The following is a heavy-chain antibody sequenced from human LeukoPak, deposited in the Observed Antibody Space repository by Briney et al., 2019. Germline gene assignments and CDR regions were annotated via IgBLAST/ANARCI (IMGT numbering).Heavy chain of an antibody. V-gene: IGHV1-2*02. CDR1: GYTFTGYY. CDR2: INPNSRGT. Sequence: GASVKVSCKASGYTFTGYYMHWVRQAPGQGLEWMGWINPNSRGTNYAQKFQGRVTMTRDTSISTAYMELSRLRSDDTAVYYCARAETRGWFDPWGQGTLVTVSS. CDR3: ARAETRGWFDP. J-gene: IGHJ5*02.